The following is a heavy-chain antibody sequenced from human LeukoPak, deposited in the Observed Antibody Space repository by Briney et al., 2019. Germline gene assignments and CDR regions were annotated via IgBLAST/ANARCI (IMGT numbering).Heavy chain of an antibody. CDR2: IYPGDSDT. J-gene: IGHJ4*02. D-gene: IGHD3-22*01. V-gene: IGHV5-51*01. CDR1: EYXFTSYW. Sequence: GESLKISCNGSEYXFTSYWISWVRQLPGQGLEWMGIIYPGDSDTRYSPSFEGQVTISADKSVSTAYLQWSSLKASDTAMYYCARHPYYYDSSGYKFDYWGQGTLVTVSS. CDR3: ARHPYYYDSSGYKFDY.